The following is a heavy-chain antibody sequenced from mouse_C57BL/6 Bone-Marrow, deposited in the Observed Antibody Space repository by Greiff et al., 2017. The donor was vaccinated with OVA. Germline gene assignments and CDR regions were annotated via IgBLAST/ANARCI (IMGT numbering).Heavy chain of an antibody. CDR2: ISDGGSYT. CDR3: ARDAYYSIFAY. Sequence: EVMLVESGGGLVKPGGSLKLSCAASGFTFSSYAMSWVRQTPAKRLEWVATISDGGSYTYYPDNVKGRFTISRDNAKNNLYLQMSHLKSEDTAMYYCARDAYYSIFAYWGQGTLVTVSA. V-gene: IGHV5-4*01. J-gene: IGHJ3*01. CDR1: GFTFSSYA. D-gene: IGHD2-5*01.